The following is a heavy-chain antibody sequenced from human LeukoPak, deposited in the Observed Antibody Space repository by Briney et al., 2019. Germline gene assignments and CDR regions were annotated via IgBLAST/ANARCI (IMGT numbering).Heavy chain of an antibody. CDR3: ASGRTIFYYYMDV. J-gene: IGHJ6*03. D-gene: IGHD3-3*02. Sequence: GASVKVSCKASGYSFTSYGISWVRQAPGQGLEWMGWISAYNGNRNNAEKFQGRVTMTTDTSTSTAYMELRSLRSDDTAVYYCASGRTIFYYYMDVWGKGTTVTISS. V-gene: IGHV1-18*01. CDR2: ISAYNGNR. CDR1: GYSFTSYG.